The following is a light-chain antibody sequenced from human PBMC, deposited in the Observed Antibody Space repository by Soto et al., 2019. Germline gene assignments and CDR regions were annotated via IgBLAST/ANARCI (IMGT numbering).Light chain of an antibody. Sequence: EIVLTQSPATLSLSAGERATLSCRASQSVSPYLAWYQQKPGQAPRLLIYDASKRATGIPGRFSGSGSGTDFPLSISSLGPEDFAVYYCQQRSTWPLTFGGGTKVEIK. CDR1: QSVSPY. CDR2: DAS. CDR3: QQRSTWPLT. V-gene: IGKV3-11*01. J-gene: IGKJ4*01.